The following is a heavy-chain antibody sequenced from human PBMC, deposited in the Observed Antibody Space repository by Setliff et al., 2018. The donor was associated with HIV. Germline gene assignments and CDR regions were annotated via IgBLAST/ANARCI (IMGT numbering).Heavy chain of an antibody. D-gene: IGHD5-12*01. V-gene: IGHV3-7*05. J-gene: IGHJ3*02. CDR2: IKQDGSEE. CDR1: GFTFSRYW. Sequence: GESLKISCAASGFTFSRYWMTWVRQAPGRGLEWVANIKQDGSEERYGDSVKGRFTITRDNAENSLYLQMNSLRVEDTAVYYCARDSLVAAMGASAFDIWGHGTMVTVSS. CDR3: ARDSLVAAMGASAFDI.